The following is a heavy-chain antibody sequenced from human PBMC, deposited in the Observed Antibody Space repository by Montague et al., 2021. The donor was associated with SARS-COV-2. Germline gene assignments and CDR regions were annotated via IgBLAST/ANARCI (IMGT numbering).Heavy chain of an antibody. CDR3: ARAVSVRRAVNWFDP. CDR2: IYYSGGI. CDR1: GASMSDHY. D-gene: IGHD3-10*01. Sequence: SETLSLTCTVSGASMSDHYWAWIRQPPGKGLEWLAYIYYSGGINSNASLKGRVSMSVDTSKNQFSLKLTSVTAADTAVYYCARAVSVRRAVNWFDPWGQGTLVTVSS. V-gene: IGHV4-59*11. J-gene: IGHJ5*02.